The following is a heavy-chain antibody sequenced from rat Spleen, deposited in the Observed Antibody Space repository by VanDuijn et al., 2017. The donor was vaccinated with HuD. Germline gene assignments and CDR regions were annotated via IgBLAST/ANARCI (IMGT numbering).Heavy chain of an antibody. CDR3: ARQTLWVSDWYFDF. V-gene: IGHV2-45*01. J-gene: IGHJ1*01. CDR1: GFSLTSYN. Sequence: QVQLKESGPGLVQPSETLSLTCTVSGFSLTSYNVHWVRQPPGKGLEWMGVMWSGGSTDYNSALKSRLSISRDTSKNQVFLKMNSLQSEDTTTYYCARQTLWVSDWYFDFWGPGTMVTVSS. D-gene: IGHD1-7*01. CDR2: MWSGGST.